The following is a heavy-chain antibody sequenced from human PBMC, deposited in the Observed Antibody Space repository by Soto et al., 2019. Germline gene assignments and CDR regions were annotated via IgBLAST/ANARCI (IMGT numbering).Heavy chain of an antibody. Sequence: ASVKVSCKGSGYTFTSYGISWVRQAPGQGLEWMGWISAYNGNTNYAQKLQGRVTMTTDTSTSTAYMELRSLRSDDTAVYYCARDQVSILWFGELTPPGYYGMDVWGQGTTVTVSS. CDR1: GYTFTSYG. J-gene: IGHJ6*02. D-gene: IGHD3-10*01. V-gene: IGHV1-18*04. CDR2: ISAYNGNT. CDR3: ARDQVSILWFGELTPPGYYGMDV.